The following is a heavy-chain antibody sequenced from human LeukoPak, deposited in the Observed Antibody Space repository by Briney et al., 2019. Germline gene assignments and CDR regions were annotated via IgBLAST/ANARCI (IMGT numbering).Heavy chain of an antibody. CDR1: GGSINSYY. CDR3: ATLTGYSSESWFDP. CDR2: IYYTGST. Sequence: SETLSLTCTVSGGSINSYYWSWIRQPPGKGLEWIGYIYYTGSTNYNPSLKSRVTISVDTSKNQFSLKLSSVTAADTAVYYCATLTGYSSESWFDPWGQGILVTVSS. D-gene: IGHD3-9*01. J-gene: IGHJ5*02. V-gene: IGHV4-59*01.